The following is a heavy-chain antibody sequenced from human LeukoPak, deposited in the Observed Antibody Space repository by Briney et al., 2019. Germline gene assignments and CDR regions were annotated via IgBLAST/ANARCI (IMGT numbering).Heavy chain of an antibody. Sequence: PGGSLRLSCAASGFTFSSYGMHWVRQAPGKGLEWVAFIRYDGSNKYYADSVKGRFTISRDNSKNTLYLQMNSLRAEDTAVYYCAKDSMRGYYGSGAHGMDVWGQGTTVTVSS. V-gene: IGHV3-30*02. CDR1: GFTFSSYG. J-gene: IGHJ6*02. CDR2: IRYDGSNK. CDR3: AKDSMRGYYGSGAHGMDV. D-gene: IGHD3-10*01.